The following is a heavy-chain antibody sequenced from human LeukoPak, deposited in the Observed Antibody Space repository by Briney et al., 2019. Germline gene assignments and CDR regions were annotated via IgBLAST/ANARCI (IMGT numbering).Heavy chain of an antibody. CDR3: ARDPFLSPYDSSDSTNTVFDY. Sequence: GGSLRLSCAASGFTFSGYSMNWVRQAPGKGLEWVSSISRDSSYIYYADSLKGRFTISRDNAKNSLYLQMNSLRAEDTAVYYRARDPFLSPYDSSDSTNTVFDYWGQGTLVTVSS. J-gene: IGHJ4*02. D-gene: IGHD3-22*01. CDR1: GFTFSGYS. CDR2: ISRDSSYI. V-gene: IGHV3-21*01.